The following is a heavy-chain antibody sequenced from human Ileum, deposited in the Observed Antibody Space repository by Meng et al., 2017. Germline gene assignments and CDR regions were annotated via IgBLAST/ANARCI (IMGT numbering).Heavy chain of an antibody. CDR1: GGSISTSDW. CDR2: IHHSGST. CDR3: AREWSGSYRHFDY. D-gene: IGHD1-26*01. Sequence: QVQPQGSGPGLLKPSGTLSLTCAVSGGSISTSDWWSWVRQPPGKGLEWIGEIHHSGSTNYNPSLKSRVTISVDKSKNQFSLKLNSVTAADTAVYYCAREWSGSYRHFDYWGQGTLVTVSS. V-gene: IGHV4-4*02. J-gene: IGHJ4*02.